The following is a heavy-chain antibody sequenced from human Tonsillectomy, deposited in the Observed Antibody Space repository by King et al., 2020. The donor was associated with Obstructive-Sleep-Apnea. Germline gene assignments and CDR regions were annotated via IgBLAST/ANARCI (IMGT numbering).Heavy chain of an antibody. CDR3: ARANCCGDCHSGYYYVMDV. CDR1: GGTLSSYA. J-gene: IGHJ6*02. D-gene: IGHD2-21*02. CDR2: IIPIFGTT. V-gene: IGHV1-69*01. Sequence: LQLVQSGAEVKKPGSSVKVSCKASGGTLSSYAISWVRQAPGQGLEWMGGIIPIFGTTNYAQKFQGRVTITADESTSTAYMELSSLRSEDTALYYCARANCCGDCHSGYYYVMDVWGQGTAVTVSS.